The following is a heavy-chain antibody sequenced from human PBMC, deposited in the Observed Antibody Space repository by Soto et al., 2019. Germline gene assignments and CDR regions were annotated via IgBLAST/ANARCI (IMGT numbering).Heavy chain of an antibody. CDR3: ARAAYYYDSSGYYRGDAFDI. Sequence: QVQLVQSGAEVKKPGSSVKVSYKASGGTFSSYAISWVRQAPGQGLEWMGGIIPIFGTANYAQKFQGRVTITADESTSTAYMELSSLRSEDTAVYYCARAAYYYDSSGYYRGDAFDIWGQGTMVTVSS. CDR2: IIPIFGTA. V-gene: IGHV1-69*01. CDR1: GGTFSSYA. J-gene: IGHJ3*02. D-gene: IGHD3-22*01.